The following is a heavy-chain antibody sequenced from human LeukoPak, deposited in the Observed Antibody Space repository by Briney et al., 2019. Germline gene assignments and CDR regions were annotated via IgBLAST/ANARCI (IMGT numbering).Heavy chain of an antibody. J-gene: IGHJ4*01. V-gene: IGHV4-59*08. D-gene: IGHD5-24*01. CDR3: AMLPKLTPAGFDS. CDR1: GGSISSYY. Sequence: PSETLSLTCTVSGGSISSYYWSWIRQPPGKGLEWIGYIYYSGSTNYNPSLKSRVTISVDTSKNQFSLKLSSVTAADTAVYYCAMLPKLTPAGFDSWGHGTLVTVSS. CDR2: IYYSGST.